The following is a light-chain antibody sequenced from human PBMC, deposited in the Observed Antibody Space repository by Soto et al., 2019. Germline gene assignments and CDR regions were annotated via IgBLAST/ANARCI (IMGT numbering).Light chain of an antibody. Sequence: EIVLTQSPGTLSFSPGERATLSCRASQSVSSTSLAWYQQKPGQSPRLLIYGASNRATAIPDRFSGSGSGTDFTLIISRLEPEDFAVYYCQQYDNSPPWTFGQGTKVEIK. CDR2: GAS. CDR3: QQYDNSPPWT. CDR1: QSVSSTS. V-gene: IGKV3-20*01. J-gene: IGKJ1*01.